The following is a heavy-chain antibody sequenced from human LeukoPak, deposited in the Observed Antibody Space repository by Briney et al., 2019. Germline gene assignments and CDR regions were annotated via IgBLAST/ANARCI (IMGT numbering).Heavy chain of an antibody. CDR2: ISAYNGNT. Sequence: ASVKVSCKAPGYTFTSYGISWVRQAPGQGLEWMGWISAYNGNTNYAQKLQGRVTMTTDTSTSTAYMELRSLRSDDTAVYYCARRLELRYWFDPWGQGTLVTVSS. CDR3: ARRLELRYWFDP. V-gene: IGHV1-18*01. D-gene: IGHD1-7*01. J-gene: IGHJ5*02. CDR1: GYTFTSYG.